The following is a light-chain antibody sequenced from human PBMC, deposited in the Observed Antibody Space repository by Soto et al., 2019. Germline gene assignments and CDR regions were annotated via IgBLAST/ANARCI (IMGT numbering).Light chain of an antibody. V-gene: IGKV3-15*01. CDR2: GSS. CDR1: QSVGSS. J-gene: IGKJ2*02. CDR3: QHYNTWPPGT. Sequence: DIVMTQSPAALSVSPGERATLSCRASQSVGSSVAWYQQKPGQAPRFLMYGSSTRAAGVPARFSGSGSGTEFSLTISSLQSEDFAVYYCQHYNTWPPGTFGQGTKLEIK.